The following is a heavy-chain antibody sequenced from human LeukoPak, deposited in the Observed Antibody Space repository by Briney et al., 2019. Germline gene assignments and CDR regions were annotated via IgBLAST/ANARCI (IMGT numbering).Heavy chain of an antibody. Sequence: GGALRLSCAASGFTFCSSGMHRVRPAPGKRLGWVAVIWYAGSNKYYADSVKGRFTISRDNSKNTLYPEMNSLRAEDTAVYYCAKDHYYDSSGYHLEYFQDWGQGTLVTVSS. J-gene: IGHJ1*01. V-gene: IGHV3-33*06. CDR1: GFTFCSSG. CDR2: IWYAGSNK. D-gene: IGHD3-22*01. CDR3: AKDHYYDSSGYHLEYFQD.